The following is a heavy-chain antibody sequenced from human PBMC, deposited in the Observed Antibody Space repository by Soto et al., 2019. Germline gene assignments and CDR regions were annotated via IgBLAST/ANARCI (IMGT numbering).Heavy chain of an antibody. CDR1: GFTFSSYA. D-gene: IGHD6-19*01. J-gene: IGHJ4*02. CDR3: ARDQGIGQWLVQIFDY. Sequence: GGSLRLSCAASGFTFSSYAMHWVRQAPGKGLEWVAVISYDGSNKYYADSVKGRFTISRDNSKNTLYLQMNSLRAEDTAVYYCARDQGIGQWLVQIFDYWGQGTLVTVSS. CDR2: ISYDGSNK. V-gene: IGHV3-30-3*01.